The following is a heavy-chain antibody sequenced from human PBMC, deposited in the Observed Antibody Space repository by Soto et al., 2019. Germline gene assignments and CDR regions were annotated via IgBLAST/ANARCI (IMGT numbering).Heavy chain of an antibody. V-gene: IGHV4-30-4*01. CDR2: IYYSGST. Sequence: SETLSLTCTVSGGSISSGYFYWSWIRQPPGKGLELIGNIYYSGSTYYNPSLRSRAIMSVDTSQNQFSLKLSSLTAADTAVYFCARADHFSERFDYCGQGALVTLCS. D-gene: IGHD1-1*01. J-gene: IGHJ4*02. CDR1: GGSISSGYFY. CDR3: ARADHFSERFDY.